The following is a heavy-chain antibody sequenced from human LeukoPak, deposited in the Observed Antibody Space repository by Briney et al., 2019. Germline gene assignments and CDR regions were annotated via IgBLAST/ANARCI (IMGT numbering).Heavy chain of an antibody. Sequence: PSETLSLTCTVSDDSINTYYWSWIRKPAGKGLEWIGLFYASGSSAYNPSLKSRVTMSIDTSKNQFSLRLTSVTAADTAVYYCARDGPGGSSGSPFDYWGQGTLVTVSS. CDR2: FYASGSS. CDR1: DDSINTYY. V-gene: IGHV4-4*07. CDR3: ARDGPGGSSGSPFDY. D-gene: IGHD6-6*01. J-gene: IGHJ4*02.